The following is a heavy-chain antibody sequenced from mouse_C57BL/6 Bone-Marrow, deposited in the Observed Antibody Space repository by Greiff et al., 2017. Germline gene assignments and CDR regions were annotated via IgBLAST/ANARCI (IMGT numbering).Heavy chain of an antibody. Sequence: DVKLVESGPGLVKPSQSLSLTCSVTGYSITSGYYWNWIRQFPGNKLEWMGYISYDGSNNYNPSLKNRISITRDTSKNQFFLKLNSVTTEDTATYYCARDYYAMDYWGQGTSVTVSS. V-gene: IGHV3-6*01. CDR2: ISYDGSN. CDR3: ARDYYAMDY. CDR1: GYSITSGYY. J-gene: IGHJ4*01.